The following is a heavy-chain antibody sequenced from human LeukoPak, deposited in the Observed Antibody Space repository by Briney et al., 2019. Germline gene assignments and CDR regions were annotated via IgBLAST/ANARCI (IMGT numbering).Heavy chain of an antibody. V-gene: IGHV1-2*02. J-gene: IGHJ4*02. D-gene: IGHD2-2*01. CDR1: GYTFTGYY. CDR2: INPNSGGT. CDR3: ASGESDIVVVPAASHFDY. Sequence: ASVKVSCKASGYTFTGYYMHWVRQAPGQGLEWMGWINPNSGGTNYAQKFQGRVTMTRDTSISTAYMELSRLRSDDTAVYYCASGESDIVVVPAASHFDYWGQGTLVTVSS.